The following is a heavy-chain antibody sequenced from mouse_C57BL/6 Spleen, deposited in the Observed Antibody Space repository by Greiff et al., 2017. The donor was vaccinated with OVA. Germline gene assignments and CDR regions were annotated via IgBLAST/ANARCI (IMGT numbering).Heavy chain of an antibody. J-gene: IGHJ2*01. Sequence: QVQLQQPGAELVMPGASVKLSCKASGYTFTSYWMHWVKQRPGQGLEWIGEIDPSDSYTNYNQKFKGKSTLTVDKSSSTAYMQLSSLTSEDSAVYYCARGSYYCDYWGQGTTLTVSS. CDR2: IDPSDSYT. CDR1: GYTFTSYW. CDR3: ARGSYYCDY. V-gene: IGHV1-69*01.